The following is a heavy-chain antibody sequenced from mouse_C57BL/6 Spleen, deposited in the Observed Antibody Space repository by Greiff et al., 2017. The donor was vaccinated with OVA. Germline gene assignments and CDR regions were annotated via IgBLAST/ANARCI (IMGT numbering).Heavy chain of an antibody. Sequence: VQLKESGPELVKPGASVKISCKASGYSFTGYYMNWVKQSPEKSLEWIGEINPSTGGTTYNQKFKAKATLTVDKSSSTAYMQLKSLTSEDSAVYYCARDDYSNYCDYWGQGTTLTVSS. CDR1: GYSFTGYY. J-gene: IGHJ2*01. CDR3: ARDDYSNYCDY. V-gene: IGHV1-42*01. CDR2: INPSTGGT. D-gene: IGHD1-1*01.